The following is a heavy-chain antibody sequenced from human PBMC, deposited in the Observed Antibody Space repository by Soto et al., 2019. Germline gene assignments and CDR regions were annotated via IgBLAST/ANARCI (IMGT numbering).Heavy chain of an antibody. CDR1: GFTFSAYA. Sequence: XGSLRLSCAAAGFTFSAYAMSWVRQAPGKGLEWVSTISDTGVEIHYADSVRGRFSISRDNSKSTLYLQMTSLRTEDTAVYYCVQDRIIIPAVHLTWGLGTQVTVSS. CDR2: ISDTGVEI. J-gene: IGHJ5*02. CDR3: VQDRIIIPAVHLT. V-gene: IGHV3-23*01. D-gene: IGHD2-21*01.